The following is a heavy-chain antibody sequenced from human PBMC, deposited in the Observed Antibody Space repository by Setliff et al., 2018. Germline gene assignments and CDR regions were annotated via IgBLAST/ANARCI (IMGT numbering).Heavy chain of an antibody. V-gene: IGHV1-2*06. J-gene: IGHJ6*03. CDR3: ARVKAPALYYYMDV. CDR2: INPNSGGT. CDR1: GYTFTGYY. D-gene: IGHD3-16*02. Sequence: ASVKVSCKASGYTFTGYYMHWVRQAPGQGLEWMGRINPNSGGTNYAQRFQGRVTMTRDTSISTAYMELSRLRSDDTAVYYCARVKAPALYYYMDVWGKGTTVTVSS.